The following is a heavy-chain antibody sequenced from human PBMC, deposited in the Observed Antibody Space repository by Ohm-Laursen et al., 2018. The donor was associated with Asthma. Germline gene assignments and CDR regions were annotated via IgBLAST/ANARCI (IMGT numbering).Heavy chain of an antibody. D-gene: IGHD1-1*01. V-gene: IGHV1-46*01. CDR1: GYTFTGYY. CDR2: INPSGGST. J-gene: IGHJ3*02. Sequence: ASVKVSCKASGYTFTGYYMHWVRQAPGQGLEWMGIINPSGGSTSYAQKFQGRVTMTRDTSTSTVYMELSSLRSEDTAVYYCARGWGIGAGTTYDAFDIWGQGTMVTVSS. CDR3: ARGWGIGAGTTYDAFDI.